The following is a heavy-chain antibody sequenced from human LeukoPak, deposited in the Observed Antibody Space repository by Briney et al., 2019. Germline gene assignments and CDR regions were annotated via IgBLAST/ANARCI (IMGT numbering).Heavy chain of an antibody. Sequence: SETLSLTCTVSGDSLSSYYWSWIRQPPGKGLEWIGYIYYSGSTNYNPSLKSRVTISVDTSKNQFSLKLSSVTAADTAVYYCARHRSGWDAFDIWGQGTMVTVSS. J-gene: IGHJ3*02. CDR1: GDSLSSYY. D-gene: IGHD6-19*01. CDR2: IYYSGST. CDR3: ARHRSGWDAFDI. V-gene: IGHV4-59*01.